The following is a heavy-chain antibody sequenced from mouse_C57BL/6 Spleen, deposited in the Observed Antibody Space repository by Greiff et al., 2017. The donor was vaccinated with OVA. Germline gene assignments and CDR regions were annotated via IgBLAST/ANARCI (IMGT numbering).Heavy chain of an antibody. V-gene: IGHV1-82*01. Sequence: VQLQQSGPELVKPGASVKISCKASGYAFSSSWMNWVKQRPGTGLEWIGRIYPGDGDTNYNGKFKGKATLTADKSSSTAYMQLSSLTSEDSAVYFCAILRFHAMDYWGQGTSVTVSS. CDR2: IYPGDGDT. CDR3: AILRFHAMDY. J-gene: IGHJ4*01. CDR1: GYAFSSSW. D-gene: IGHD1-1*01.